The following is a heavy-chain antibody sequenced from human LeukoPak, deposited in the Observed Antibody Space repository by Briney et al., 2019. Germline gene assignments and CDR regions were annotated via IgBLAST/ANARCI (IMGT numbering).Heavy chain of an antibody. CDR3: ARLDIAAAGTAAFDI. J-gene: IGHJ3*02. CDR1: GFTFSGYS. V-gene: IGHV3-21*01. CDR2: ISSSSSYI. D-gene: IGHD6-13*01. Sequence: GGSLRLSCAASGFTFSGYSMNWVRQAPGKGLEWVSSISSSSSYIYYADSVKGRFTISRDNAKNSLYLQMNSLRAEDTAVYYCARLDIAAAGTAAFDIWGQGTMVTVSS.